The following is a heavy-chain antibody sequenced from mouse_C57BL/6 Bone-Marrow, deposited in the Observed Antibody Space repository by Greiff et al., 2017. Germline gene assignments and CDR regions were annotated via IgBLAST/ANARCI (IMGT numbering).Heavy chain of an antibody. Sequence: EVQLQQSGPELVKPGASVKMSCKASGYTFTDYNMNWVKQSHGKSLEWIGYINPNNGGTSYNQKFKGKATLTVDKSSSTAYMELRSLTSEDSAVYYCAGWDTTVVPWMDYWGQGTSVTVSS. D-gene: IGHD1-1*01. V-gene: IGHV1-22*01. CDR1: GYTFTDYN. J-gene: IGHJ4*01. CDR3: AGWDTTVVPWMDY. CDR2: INPNNGGT.